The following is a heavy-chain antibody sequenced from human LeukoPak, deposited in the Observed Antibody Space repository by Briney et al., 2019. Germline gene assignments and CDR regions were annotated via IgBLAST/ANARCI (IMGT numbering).Heavy chain of an antibody. D-gene: IGHD4-11*01. Sequence: PSETLSLTCTVSGGSSSSSSYYWGWIRQPPGKGLEWIGSIYYSGSTYYNPSLKSRVTISVDTSKNQFSLKLSSVTAADTAVYYCARRGDYSNYQALDYWGQGTLVTVSS. CDR3: ARRGDYSNYQALDY. V-gene: IGHV4-39*01. CDR1: GGSSSSSSYY. J-gene: IGHJ4*02. CDR2: IYYSGST.